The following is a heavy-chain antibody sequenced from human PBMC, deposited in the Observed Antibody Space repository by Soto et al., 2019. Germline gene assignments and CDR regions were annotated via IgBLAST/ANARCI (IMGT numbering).Heavy chain of an antibody. J-gene: IGHJ6*02. Sequence: PSETLSLTCAVYGGSFSGYYWSWIRQPPGKGLEWIGEINHSGSTNYNPSLKSRVTISVDTSKNQFSMKLSSVTAADTAVYYCAGRLELSLGSGLDVWGQGTTVTVSS. CDR1: GGSFSGYY. V-gene: IGHV4-34*01. CDR2: INHSGST. D-gene: IGHD1-7*01. CDR3: AGRLELSLGSGLDV.